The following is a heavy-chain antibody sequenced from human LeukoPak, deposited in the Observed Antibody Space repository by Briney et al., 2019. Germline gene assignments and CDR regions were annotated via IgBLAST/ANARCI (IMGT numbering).Heavy chain of an antibody. CDR2: ISGDGGST. D-gene: IGHD2-21*02. Sequence: AGGSLRLSCAASGFTFDDYAMHWVRQAPGKGLEWVSLISGDGGSTYYADSVKGRFTISRDNSKNSLYLQMNSLRTVDTALYYCAKDQIYCGGDCQYDYWGQGTLVTVSS. J-gene: IGHJ4*02. CDR1: GFTFDDYA. V-gene: IGHV3-43*02. CDR3: AKDQIYCGGDCQYDY.